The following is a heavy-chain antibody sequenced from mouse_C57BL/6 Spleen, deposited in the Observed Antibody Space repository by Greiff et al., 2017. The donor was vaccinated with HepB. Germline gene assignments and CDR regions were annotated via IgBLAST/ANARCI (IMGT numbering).Heavy chain of an antibody. Sequence: EVQGVESGGGLVKPGGSLKLSCAASGFTFSDYGMHWVRQAPEKGLEWVAYISSCSSTIYYADTVKGRFTISRDNATNTLFLQMTSLRSEDTAMYYCARAPVYYYGSSPYFDYWGQGTTLTVSS. J-gene: IGHJ2*01. CDR2: ISSCSSTI. CDR3: ARAPVYYYGSSPYFDY. CDR1: GFTFSDYG. D-gene: IGHD1-1*01. V-gene: IGHV5-17*01.